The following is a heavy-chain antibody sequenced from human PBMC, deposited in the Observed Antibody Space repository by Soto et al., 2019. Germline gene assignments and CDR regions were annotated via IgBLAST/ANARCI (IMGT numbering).Heavy chain of an antibody. Sequence: GGSLRLSCAASGFTFSDYAMHWVRQSPGKGLEWVAVISYDGSNKYYADSVKGRFTVSRDNSKNTLYLQMNSLRAEDTAVYYCARVLSPGSWYYFDCWGQGTLVTVSS. CDR2: ISYDGSNK. D-gene: IGHD6-13*01. CDR3: ARVLSPGSWYYFDC. CDR1: GFTFSDYA. V-gene: IGHV3-30-3*01. J-gene: IGHJ4*02.